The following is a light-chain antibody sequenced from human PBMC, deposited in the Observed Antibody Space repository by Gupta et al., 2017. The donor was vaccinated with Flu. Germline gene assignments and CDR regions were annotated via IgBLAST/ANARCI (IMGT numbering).Light chain of an antibody. CDR3: FSHAGSGWV. V-gene: IGLV2-8*01. J-gene: IGLJ3*02. Sequence: QSALTQPPSASGSPGQSVTISCTGTSSDIGGHNYVSWFQQHPGEAPKLMIYEVAKRPSGVPDRFSGSKSGNTASLTVSGLQAEDEADYYCFSHAGSGWVFGGGTKLTVL. CDR2: EVA. CDR1: SSDIGGHNY.